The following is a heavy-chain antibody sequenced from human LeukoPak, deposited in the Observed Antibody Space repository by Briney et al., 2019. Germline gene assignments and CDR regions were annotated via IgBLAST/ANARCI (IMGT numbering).Heavy chain of an antibody. V-gene: IGHV3-7*01. CDR2: IKQDGSDK. CDR3: ARLTGTTGLDY. D-gene: IGHD1-1*01. J-gene: IGHJ4*02. CDR1: GFPFSSYW. Sequence: GGSLRLSCAASGFPFSSYWMSWVRQAPGKGLEWVANIKQDGSDKYYVDSVEGRFTISRDNAENSLNLQLNSLRADDTAVYYCARLTGTTGLDYWGQGTLVTVSS.